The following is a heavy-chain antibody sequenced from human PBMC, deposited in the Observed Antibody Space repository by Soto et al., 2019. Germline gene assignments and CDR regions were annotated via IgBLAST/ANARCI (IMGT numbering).Heavy chain of an antibody. D-gene: IGHD2-2*01. CDR1: SGSISSSNS. CDR2: IYHSGST. J-gene: IGHJ6*03. V-gene: IGHV4-4*02. Sequence: PSETLSLTCGVSSGSISSSNSWSWVRPPPGKGLEWIGEIYHSGSTNYNPSLKSRVTISVDKSKNQFSLKLSSVTAADTAVYYCARVGVVPATYNYYYYMDVWGKGTTVTVSS. CDR3: ARVGVVPATYNYYYYMDV.